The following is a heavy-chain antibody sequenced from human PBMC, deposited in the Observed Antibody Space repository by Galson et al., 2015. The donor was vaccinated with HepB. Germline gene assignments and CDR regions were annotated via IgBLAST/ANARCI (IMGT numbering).Heavy chain of an antibody. D-gene: IGHD3-22*01. V-gene: IGHV1-18*04. CDR1: GYTFTSYG. Sequence: SVKVSCKASGYTFTSYGISWVRQAPGQGLEWMGWISAYNGNTNYAQKLQGRVTMTTDTSTSTAYMELRSLRSDDTAVYYCARVERYYYDSSGYYLADDSAGYYYYDMDVWGQGTTVTVSS. CDR3: ARVERYYYDSSGYYLADDSAGYYYYDMDV. J-gene: IGHJ6*02. CDR2: ISAYNGNT.